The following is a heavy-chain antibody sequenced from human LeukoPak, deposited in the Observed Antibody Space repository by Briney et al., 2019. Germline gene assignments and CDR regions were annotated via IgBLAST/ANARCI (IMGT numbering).Heavy chain of an antibody. CDR1: GASISSYY. V-gene: IGHV4-59*12. Sequence: PSETLSLTCTVSGASISSYYWSWIRQPPGKGLEWIGYIYDSGSTSYNPSLKSRVTISVDTSKNQFSLKLSSVTAADTAVYYCARDSMAPWGQGTLVTVSS. D-gene: IGHD2/OR15-2a*01. J-gene: IGHJ5*02. CDR2: IYDSGST. CDR3: ARDSMAP.